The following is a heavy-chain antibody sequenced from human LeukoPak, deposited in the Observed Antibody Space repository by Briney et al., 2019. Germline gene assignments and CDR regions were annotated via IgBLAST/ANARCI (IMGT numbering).Heavy chain of an antibody. CDR3: ARVGYYGSGSYSIDWFDP. D-gene: IGHD3-10*01. V-gene: IGHV1-18*04. Sequence: ASVKVSCKASGYTFTSYGISWVRQAPGQRLEWMGWISAYNGNTNYAQKLQGRVTMTTDTSTSTAYMELRSLRSDDTAVYYCARVGYYGSGSYSIDWFDPWGQGTLVTVSS. CDR2: ISAYNGNT. J-gene: IGHJ5*02. CDR1: GYTFTSYG.